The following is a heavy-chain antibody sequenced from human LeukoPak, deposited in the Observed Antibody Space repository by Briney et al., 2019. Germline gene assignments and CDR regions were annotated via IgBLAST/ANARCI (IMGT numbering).Heavy chain of an antibody. J-gene: IGHJ3*02. CDR2: IRYDGSNK. Sequence: PGGSLRLSCAASGFTFSSYGTHWVRQAPGKGLEWVAFIRYDGSNKYYADSVKGRFTISRDNSKNTLYLQMNSLRAEDTAVYYCAKDELLEVTETPFDAFDIWGQGTMVTVSS. CDR3: AKDELLEVTETPFDAFDI. V-gene: IGHV3-30*02. CDR1: GFTFSSYG. D-gene: IGHD3-3*01.